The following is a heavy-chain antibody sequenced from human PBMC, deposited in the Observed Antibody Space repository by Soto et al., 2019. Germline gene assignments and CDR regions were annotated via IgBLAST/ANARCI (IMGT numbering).Heavy chain of an antibody. Sequence: ASVKVSCKASRYTFTIDVMHWVRQAPGQRLEWMGWINAGNGNTKYSQNFQGRVTITRDTSASTAYMEVSSLRSEDTAVYYCARGITSGHPQYFQHWGQGTLVTVSS. J-gene: IGHJ1*01. CDR3: ARGITSGHPQYFQH. CDR1: RYTFTIDV. D-gene: IGHD2-8*01. V-gene: IGHV1-3*01. CDR2: INAGNGNT.